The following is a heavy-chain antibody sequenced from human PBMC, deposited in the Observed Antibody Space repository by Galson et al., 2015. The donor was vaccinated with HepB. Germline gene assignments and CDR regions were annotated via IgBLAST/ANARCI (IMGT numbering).Heavy chain of an antibody. J-gene: IGHJ5*02. CDR3: AREQTAHDFGSAFFWPDP. Sequence: SLSTSCEASGFSFRSYALHWVRQAPGKALEWVSFIYYDGHHDSYVDSVKCRLIISRHNSKNTLYPQMNSLRPEDTALYYCAREQTAHDFGSAFFWPDPWGQGTLVTVSS. V-gene: IGHV3-30-3*01. CDR1: GFSFRSYA. D-gene: IGHD3-3*01. CDR2: IYYDGHHD.